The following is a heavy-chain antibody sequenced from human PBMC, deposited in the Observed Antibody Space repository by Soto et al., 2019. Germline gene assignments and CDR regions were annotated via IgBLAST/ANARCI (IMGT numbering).Heavy chain of an antibody. CDR2: IYYSGSA. CDR3: ARDRAYYYDDSGYFDGMDV. Sequence: SETLSLTCTVSGGSIGTYYWSWIRQPPGKGLEWIGYIYYSGSATYNPSLKSRVTISVDTSKNQFSLKLSSVTTADTAVYYCARDRAYYYDDSGYFDGMDVWRQRTTVPVSS. J-gene: IGHJ6*02. CDR1: GGSIGTYY. D-gene: IGHD3-22*01. V-gene: IGHV4-59*01.